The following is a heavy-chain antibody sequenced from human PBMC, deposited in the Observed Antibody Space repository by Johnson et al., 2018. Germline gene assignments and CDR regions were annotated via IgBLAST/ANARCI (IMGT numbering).Heavy chain of an antibody. Sequence: VQLQESGGGSVQPGGSXRLSCAASGFTFSYYWMHWVRLTPGKGLMWVSRIDSAGSSTRSAASVKGRFTIASDNDKNTLYPQMNSLRAEDTAVYYCAKYPDSSDFVYFQHWGQGTLVTVSS. D-gene: IGHD4-17*01. CDR3: AKYPDSSDFVYFQH. J-gene: IGHJ1*01. CDR2: IDSAGSST. CDR1: GFTFSYYW. V-gene: IGHV3-74*01.